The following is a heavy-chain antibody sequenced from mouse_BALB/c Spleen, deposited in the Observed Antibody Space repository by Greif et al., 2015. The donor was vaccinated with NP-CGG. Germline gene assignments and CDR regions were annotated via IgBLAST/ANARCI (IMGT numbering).Heavy chain of an antibody. D-gene: IGHD1-2*01. CDR1: GYTFTSYV. CDR3: ARRDCGYLYWYFDV. Sequence: VQLQQSGPELVKPGASVKMSCKASGYTFTSYVMHWVKQKPGQGLEWIGYINPYNDGTKYNEKVKGKATLTSDKSSSPAYMELRSLTSEVSAVYYCARRDCGYLYWYFDVWGAGTTVTVSS. J-gene: IGHJ1*01. V-gene: IGHV1-14*01. CDR2: INPYNDGT.